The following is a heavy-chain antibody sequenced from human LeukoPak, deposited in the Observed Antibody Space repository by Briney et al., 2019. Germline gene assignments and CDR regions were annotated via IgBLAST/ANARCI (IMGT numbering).Heavy chain of an antibody. D-gene: IGHD4-17*01. J-gene: IGHJ5*02. CDR3: ARVRDGDYGYIGFDP. CDR2: IYYSGRT. V-gene: IGHV4-31*03. CDR1: GGSFSSGGYY. Sequence: SETLSLTCTVSGGSFSSGGYYWSWIRQHPGRGLEWIGYIYYSGRTYYNPSLKSRVTISVDTSKNQFSLKLSSVTAADTAVYHCARVRDGDYGYIGFDPWGQGTLVTVSS.